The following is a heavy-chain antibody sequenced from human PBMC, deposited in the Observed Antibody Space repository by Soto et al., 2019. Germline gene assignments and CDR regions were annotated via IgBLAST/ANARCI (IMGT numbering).Heavy chain of an antibody. J-gene: IGHJ4*02. V-gene: IGHV3-11*06. CDR2: ISSSTSHT. CDR3: ARGVYYYDSSGYYGY. CDR1: GFTFSDYY. Sequence: GGSLRLSCAVSGFTFSDYYMTWIRQAPGKGLEWVSYISSSTSHTNYADSVKGRFTISRDNAKNSLFLQMNSLRDEDTAVYYCARGVYYYDSSGYYGYWGQGTLVTVSS. D-gene: IGHD3-22*01.